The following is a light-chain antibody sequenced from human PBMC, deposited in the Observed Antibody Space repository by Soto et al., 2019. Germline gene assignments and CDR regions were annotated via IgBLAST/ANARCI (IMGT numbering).Light chain of an antibody. CDR3: LSYTSANTRV. CDR1: SSDVGGYKF. CDR2: EVN. Sequence: QSVLPQPASVSASPGQSITISCTGTSSDVGGYKFVSWYQHHPGKAPKLMIYEVNNRPSGVSNRFSGSKSGNTASLTISGLQPEDEADYYCLSYTSANTRVFGGGTKVTVL. J-gene: IGLJ3*02. V-gene: IGLV2-14*01.